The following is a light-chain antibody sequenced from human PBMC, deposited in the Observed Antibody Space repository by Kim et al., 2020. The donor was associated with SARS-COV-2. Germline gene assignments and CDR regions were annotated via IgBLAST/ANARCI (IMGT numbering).Light chain of an antibody. Sequence: IQMTQSPSTLSASVGDRVTITCRASQSLNSWVAWYQQKPGKAPDLLIYSTSTLQSGVPSRFSGSRSGTEFTLTISSLQPHDFATYYCQQYYTYPYTFGQGTKLEI. CDR3: QQYYTYPYT. J-gene: IGKJ2*01. CDR2: STS. CDR1: QSLNSW. V-gene: IGKV1-5*03.